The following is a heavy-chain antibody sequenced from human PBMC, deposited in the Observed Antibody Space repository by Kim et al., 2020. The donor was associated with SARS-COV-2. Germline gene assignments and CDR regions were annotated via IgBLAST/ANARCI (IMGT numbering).Heavy chain of an antibody. CDR3: AKEGSYDAPDY. CDR2: T. V-gene: IGHV3-23*01. Sequence: TYYADSVKGRFTISRDNSKNTLYLQMNSLRAEDTAVYYCAKEGSYDAPDYWGQGTLVTVSS. D-gene: IGHD1-26*01. J-gene: IGHJ4*02.